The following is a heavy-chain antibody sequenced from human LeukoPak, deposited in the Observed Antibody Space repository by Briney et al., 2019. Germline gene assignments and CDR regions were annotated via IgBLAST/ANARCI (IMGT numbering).Heavy chain of an antibody. CDR1: GYSFTSYW. J-gene: IGHJ4*02. V-gene: IGHV5-51*01. Sequence: GESLKISCKGSGYSFTSYWLGWVRQMPGKGLEWMGIIYPGDSDTRYSPSFQGQVTVSADKSISTAYLQWSSLKASDTAMYYCARKSRLGELSLTDWGQGTLVTVSS. D-gene: IGHD3-16*02. CDR3: ARKSRLGELSLTD. CDR2: IYPGDSDT.